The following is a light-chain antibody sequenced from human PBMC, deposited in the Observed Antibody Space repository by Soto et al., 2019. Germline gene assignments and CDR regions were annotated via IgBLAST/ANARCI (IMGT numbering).Light chain of an antibody. Sequence: DIQMTQSPSSLSASVGDRVTITCRASQSISTYLSWYQQKPGKAPKLLIYAAPNLQSGVPSRFSGSGSGTDFTLTISSRQPEDFATYYCQQSYNTPRTFGQGTKLEIK. V-gene: IGKV1-39*01. CDR3: QQSYNTPRT. J-gene: IGKJ2*01. CDR2: AAP. CDR1: QSISTY.